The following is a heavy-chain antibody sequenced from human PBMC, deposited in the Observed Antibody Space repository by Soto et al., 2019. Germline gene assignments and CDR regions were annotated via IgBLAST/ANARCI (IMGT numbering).Heavy chain of an antibody. V-gene: IGHV4-59*08. CDR1: DGYISSCY. J-gene: IGHJ4*02. Sequence: SETMSLTCTVGDGYISSCYWSWIRQHPGKGLEWIGYIYYSGSTNYNPSLKSRVTISVDTSKNQFSLKLSSVTAADTAVYFCARGGLRYFVWLFDYWGQGTLVTVSS. CDR2: IYYSGST. CDR3: ARGGLRYFVWLFDY. D-gene: IGHD3-9*01.